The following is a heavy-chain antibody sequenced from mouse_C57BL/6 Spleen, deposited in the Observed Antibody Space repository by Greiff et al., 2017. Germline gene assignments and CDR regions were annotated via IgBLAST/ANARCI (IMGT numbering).Heavy chain of an antibody. CDR2: IDPSDSYT. CDR3: ARSRGTGVYFDY. V-gene: IGHV1-69*01. J-gene: IGHJ2*01. CDR1: GYTFTSYW. Sequence: QVQLQQPGAELVMPGASVKLSCKASGYTFTSYWMHWVKQRPGQGLEWIGEIDPSDSYTNYNQKFKGKSTLTVDKSSSTAYMQLSSLTSEDSAVXYCARSRGTGVYFDYWGQGTTLTVSS. D-gene: IGHD3-3*01.